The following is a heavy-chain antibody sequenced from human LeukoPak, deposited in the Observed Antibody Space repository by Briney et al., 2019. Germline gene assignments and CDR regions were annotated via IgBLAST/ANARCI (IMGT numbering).Heavy chain of an antibody. CDR1: GGSISSYY. CDR2: IYYSGST. D-gene: IGHD6-19*01. Sequence: SETLSLTCTVSGGSISSYYWSWIRQPPGKGLEWIGYIYYSGSTKYNPSLKSRVTISVDTSKNQFSLKLSSVTAADPAVYYCARGGSAAFDYWGQGTLVTVSS. V-gene: IGHV4-59*01. CDR3: ARGGSAAFDY. J-gene: IGHJ4*02.